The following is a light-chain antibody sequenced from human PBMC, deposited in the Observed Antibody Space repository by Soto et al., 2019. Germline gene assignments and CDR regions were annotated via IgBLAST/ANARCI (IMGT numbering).Light chain of an antibody. Sequence: QSVLTQPPSASGTPGQRVTISCSGRFSNIGSNYVYWYQQLPGTAPKLLIFTNDQRTSGVPGRFSGSKSGTSASLAISGLRSEDEADYYCAVWDDSLRGWVFGGGTNVTVL. CDR3: AVWDDSLRGWV. CDR1: FSNIGSNY. V-gene: IGLV1-47*02. CDR2: TND. J-gene: IGLJ3*02.